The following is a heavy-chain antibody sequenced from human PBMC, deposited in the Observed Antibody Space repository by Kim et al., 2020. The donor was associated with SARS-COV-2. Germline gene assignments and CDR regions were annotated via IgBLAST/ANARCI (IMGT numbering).Heavy chain of an antibody. CDR3: ARGVSSGWYHYYFDY. CDR1: GYTFTGYY. V-gene: IGHV1-2*02. Sequence: ASVKVSCKASGYTFTGYYMHWVRQAPGQGLEWMGWINPNSGGTNYAQKFQGRVTMTRDTSISTAYMELSRLRSDDTAVYYCARGVSSGWYHYYFDYWGQGTLVTVSS. CDR2: INPNSGGT. J-gene: IGHJ4*02. D-gene: IGHD6-19*01.